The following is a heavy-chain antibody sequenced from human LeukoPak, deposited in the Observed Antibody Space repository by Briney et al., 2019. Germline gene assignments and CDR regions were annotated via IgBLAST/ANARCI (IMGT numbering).Heavy chain of an antibody. J-gene: IGHJ4*02. CDR1: GFTFSTYA. Sequence: QPGGSLRLSCAASGFTFSTYAMSWVRQAPGKGLEWVSAISSSGGSTYYADSVKGRFTISRDNSKNTLYLQMNSLRAEDTAVYYCAKSPGGELSSIKYNYFDYWGQGTLVTVSS. CDR2: ISSSGGST. V-gene: IGHV3-23*01. CDR3: AKSPGGELSSIKYNYFDY. D-gene: IGHD3-16*02.